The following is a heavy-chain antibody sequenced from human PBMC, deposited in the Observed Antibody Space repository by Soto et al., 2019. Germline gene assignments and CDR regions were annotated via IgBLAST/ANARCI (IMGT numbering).Heavy chain of an antibody. CDR1: GGSISSSSYY. V-gene: IGHV4-39*01. J-gene: IGHJ4*02. Sequence: PSETLSLTCTVSGGSISSSSYYWGWIRQPPGKGLEWIGSIYYSGSTYYNPSLKSRVTISVDTSKNQFSLKLSSVTAADTAVYYCARHSELQWLGWYYFDYWGQGTLVTVSS. CDR2: IYYSGST. CDR3: ARHSELQWLGWYYFDY. D-gene: IGHD6-19*01.